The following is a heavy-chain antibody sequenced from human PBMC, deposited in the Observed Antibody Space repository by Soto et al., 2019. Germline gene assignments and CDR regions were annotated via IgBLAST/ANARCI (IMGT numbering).Heavy chain of an antibody. CDR1: GFTFSSYG. J-gene: IGHJ4*02. D-gene: IGHD6-19*01. CDR2: IWYDGSNK. CDR3: ARERGNQWLGKKEYYFDY. V-gene: IGHV3-33*01. Sequence: QVQLVESGGGVVQPGRSLRLSCAASGFTFSSYGMHWVRQAPGKGLEWVAVIWYDGSNKYYADSVKGRFTISRDNSKNTLYLQMNSLRAEDTAVYYCARERGNQWLGKKEYYFDYWGQGTLVTVCS.